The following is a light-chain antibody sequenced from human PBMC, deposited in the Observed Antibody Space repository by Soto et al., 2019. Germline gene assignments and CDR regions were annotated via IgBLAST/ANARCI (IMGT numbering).Light chain of an antibody. CDR3: HSYAGDILRFV. CDR2: EVS. V-gene: IGLV2-14*01. CDR1: SSDVGAYKY. J-gene: IGLJ1*01. Sequence: QSALTQPASVSGSPGQSVTISCTGTSSDVGAYKYVSWYQQHPGKAPKLMIYEVSNRPSGVSNRFSGSKSGNTASLTISGLQADDEADYYRHSYAGDILRFVFGPGTKVTVL.